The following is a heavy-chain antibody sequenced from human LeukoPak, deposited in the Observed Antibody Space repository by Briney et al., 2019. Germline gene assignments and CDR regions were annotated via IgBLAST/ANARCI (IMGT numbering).Heavy chain of an antibody. J-gene: IGHJ4*02. V-gene: IGHV3-23*01. D-gene: IGHD1-26*01. CDR2: ITPSGDGT. CDR3: AKDSPVATW. Sequence: GGSLRLSCAASGFTFSSYAMSWVRQAPGKGLEWVSSITPSGDGTYYAASVKGRFTISRDNSKNTLYLQMDSLRADDTAKYYCAKDSPVATWWGQGTLVTVSS. CDR1: GFTFSSYA.